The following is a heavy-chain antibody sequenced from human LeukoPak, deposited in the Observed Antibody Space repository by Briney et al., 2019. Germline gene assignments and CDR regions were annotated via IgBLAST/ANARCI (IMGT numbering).Heavy chain of an antibody. CDR3: ARDRYYHDSSGYYPDYYYYGMDV. V-gene: IGHV1-2*04. J-gene: IGHJ6*02. CDR1: GYTFTGYY. CDR2: INPNSGGT. D-gene: IGHD3-22*01. Sequence: ASVKVSCKASGYTFTGYYMHWVRQAPGQGLEWMGWINPNSGGTNYAQKFQGWVTMTRDTSISTAYMELSRLRSDDTAVYNCARDRYYHDSSGYYPDYYYYGMDVWGQGTTVTVSS.